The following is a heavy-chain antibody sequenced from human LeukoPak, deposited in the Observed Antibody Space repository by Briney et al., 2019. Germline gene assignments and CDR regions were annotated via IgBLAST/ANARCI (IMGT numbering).Heavy chain of an antibody. D-gene: IGHD3-10*01. CDR2: ISGSGGST. CDR1: GFTFSSYA. J-gene: IGHJ4*02. V-gene: IGHV3-23*01. Sequence: HAGGSLRLSCAASGFTFSSYAMSWVRQAPGKGLEWVSGISGSGGSTYYADSVKGRFTISRDSSKNTLYLQMNSLRAEDTAVYYCAKVPHITMVRGVTDYWGQGTLVTVSS. CDR3: AKVPHITMVRGVTDY.